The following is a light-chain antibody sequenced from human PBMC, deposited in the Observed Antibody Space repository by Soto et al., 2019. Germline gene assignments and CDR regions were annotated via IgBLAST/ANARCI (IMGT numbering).Light chain of an antibody. CDR3: QYYSDLWA. V-gene: IGKV3-15*01. CDR1: QSVGSG. J-gene: IGKJ1*01. Sequence: EIVITQSPATLSVSLGVRATLSCRASQSVGSGLAWYQHKPGQAPRLLIYAASTRATGIPARFSGSGSGTEFSLTFSSLQSEDFAVYYCQYYSDLWAFGQGTKVDIK. CDR2: AAS.